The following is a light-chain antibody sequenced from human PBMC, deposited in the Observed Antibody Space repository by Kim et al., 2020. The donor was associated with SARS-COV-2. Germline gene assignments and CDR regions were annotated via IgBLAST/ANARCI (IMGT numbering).Light chain of an antibody. CDR3: QQSFDSAIT. V-gene: IGKV1-39*01. CDR1: QHISNY. Sequence: ASVGDSVTITCRASQHISNYLNWYQHKPGRAPKLLISGASTFQGGVPPRFSGGGFGTDFTLTISGLQPEDFATYYCQQSFDSAITFGGGTKVDIK. J-gene: IGKJ4*01. CDR2: GAS.